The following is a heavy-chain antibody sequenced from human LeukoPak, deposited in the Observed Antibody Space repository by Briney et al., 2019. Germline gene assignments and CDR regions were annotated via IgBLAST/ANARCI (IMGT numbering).Heavy chain of an antibody. Sequence: SETLSLTCSVSGGSLSSSSYYWGWIRQPPGKGLEWIASIYHSGNAYYSPSLKSRVSVSVDRSKNQFSLTLNSMTAADTAAYFCVRQVSGSFNIKSWGQGTLVTVSS. CDR2: IYHSGNA. V-gene: IGHV4-39*01. CDR1: GGSLSSSSYY. J-gene: IGHJ5*02. CDR3: VRQVSGSFNIKS. D-gene: IGHD1-26*01.